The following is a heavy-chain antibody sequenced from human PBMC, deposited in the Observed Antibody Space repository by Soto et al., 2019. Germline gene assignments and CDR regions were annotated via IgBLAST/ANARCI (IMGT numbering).Heavy chain of an antibody. Sequence: ASVKVSCKASGYTFTSYGISWVRQAPGQGLEWMGWISAYNGETIYAQKFQGRVTMTRNTSISTAYMELSSLRSEDTAVYYCTLKKGIVVVPAAKSYYYMDVWGKGTTVTVSS. CDR1: GYTFTSYG. D-gene: IGHD2-2*01. V-gene: IGHV1-18*01. J-gene: IGHJ6*03. CDR2: ISAYNGET. CDR3: TLKKGIVVVPAAKSYYYMDV.